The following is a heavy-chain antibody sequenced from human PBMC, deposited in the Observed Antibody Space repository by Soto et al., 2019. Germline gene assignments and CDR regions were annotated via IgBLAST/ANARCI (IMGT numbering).Heavy chain of an antibody. D-gene: IGHD4-17*01. CDR2: VYARGAT. Sequence: QVELQESGPELVKPSETLSLTCSVSGASITSHYWSWIRRSAGEGLQWIGRVYARGATNYNPSLKSRVTISGDTSKNQFSLKLTSVTAADTAVYYCARSSGDDFFYYGMDVWGHGTTVTVSS. CDR3: ARSSGDDFFYYGMDV. V-gene: IGHV4-4*07. CDR1: GASITSHY. J-gene: IGHJ6*02.